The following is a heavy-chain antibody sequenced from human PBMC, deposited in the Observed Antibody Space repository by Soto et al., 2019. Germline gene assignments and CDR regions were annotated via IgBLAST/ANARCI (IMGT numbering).Heavy chain of an antibody. J-gene: IGHJ6*02. CDR1: GFSLSNDRMG. V-gene: IGHV2-26*01. D-gene: IGHD2-15*01. CDR3: ALVNVMVIENYSYAVDV. Sequence: QVTLKESGPVLVKPTETLTLTCTVSGFSLSNDRMGVSWIRQPPGKALEWLAHIFSNDDKSYTTSLKSRLTITKDTSNSQVVLTINIMDPVDTATYFCALVNVMVIENYSYAVDVWGQGTTVTVSS. CDR2: IFSNDDK.